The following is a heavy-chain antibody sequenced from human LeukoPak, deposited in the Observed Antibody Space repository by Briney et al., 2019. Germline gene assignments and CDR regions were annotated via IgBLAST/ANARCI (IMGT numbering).Heavy chain of an antibody. Sequence: GGSLRLSCAASGFTFSSYAMSWVRQAPGKGLEWVSAISGSGGSTYYADSVKGRFTISRDNSKNTLYLQTNSLRVEDTAVYYCASQRSVGATYAFDIWGQGTLVTVSS. J-gene: IGHJ3*02. CDR1: GFTFSSYA. D-gene: IGHD1-26*01. CDR3: ASQRSVGATYAFDI. V-gene: IGHV3-23*01. CDR2: ISGSGGST.